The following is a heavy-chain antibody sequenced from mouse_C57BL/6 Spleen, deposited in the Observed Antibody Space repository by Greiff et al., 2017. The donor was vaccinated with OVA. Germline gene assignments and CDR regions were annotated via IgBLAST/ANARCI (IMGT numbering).Heavy chain of an antibody. CDR1: GYTFTSYW. J-gene: IGHJ4*01. V-gene: IGHV1-64*01. D-gene: IGHD2-5*01. Sequence: VQLQQSGAELVKPGASVKLSCKASGYTFTSYWMHWVKQRPGQGLEWIGMIHPNSGSTNYNEKFKSKATLTVDKSSSTAYMQLSSLTSEDSAVYYCARYMSNYDAMDYWGQGTSVTVSS. CDR3: ARYMSNYDAMDY. CDR2: IHPNSGST.